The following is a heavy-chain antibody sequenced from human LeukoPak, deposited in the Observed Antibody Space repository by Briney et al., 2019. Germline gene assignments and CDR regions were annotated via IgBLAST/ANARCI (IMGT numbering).Heavy chain of an antibody. CDR1: GYTFTSYY. D-gene: IGHD3-3*01. J-gene: IGHJ6*03. Sequence: GASVNVSCKTSGYTFTSYYMHWVRPAPGQGLEWMGIINPSGGSTNYAQKFQGRVTMTRDTSTSTVYMELSSLRSEDTAVYYCARSFFGNYYYYYMDVWGKGTTVTVSS. CDR3: ARSFFGNYYYYYMDV. V-gene: IGHV1-46*01. CDR2: INPSGGST.